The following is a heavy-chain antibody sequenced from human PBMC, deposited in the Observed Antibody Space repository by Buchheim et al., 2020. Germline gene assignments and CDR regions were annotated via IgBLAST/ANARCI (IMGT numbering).Heavy chain of an antibody. CDR3: AKESDSVRGFDL. CDR1: GFTFSLHA. CDR2: LSGSSGSI. V-gene: IGHV3-23*01. Sequence: EVRLLESGGGLVQPGGSLRLSCAASGFTFSLHAMTWVRQAPGKGLEWVSSLSGSSGSIHHADFVRGRFTISRDNSNNTLYLQMNGLRVEDTATYFCAKESDSVRGFDLWGQGT. J-gene: IGHJ4*02. D-gene: IGHD2-21*01.